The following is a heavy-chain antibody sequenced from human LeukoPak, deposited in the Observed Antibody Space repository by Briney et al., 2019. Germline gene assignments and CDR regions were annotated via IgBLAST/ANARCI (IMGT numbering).Heavy chain of an antibody. CDR1: GGSISSSSYY. J-gene: IGHJ5*02. V-gene: IGHV4-39*07. CDR2: IYYSEST. D-gene: IGHD6-13*01. CDR3: ARGGRSSSWYRDWFDP. Sequence: SETLSLTCTVSGGSISSSSYYWGWIRQPPGKGLEWIGSIYYSESTYYNPSLKSRVTISVDTSKNQFSLKLSSVTAADTAVYYCARGGRSSSWYRDWFDPWGQGTLVTVSS.